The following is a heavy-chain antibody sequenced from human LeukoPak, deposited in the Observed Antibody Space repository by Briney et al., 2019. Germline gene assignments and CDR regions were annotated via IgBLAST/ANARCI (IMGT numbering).Heavy chain of an antibody. D-gene: IGHD3-22*01. Sequence: GGSLRLSCAASGFTVSSNYMSWVRQAPGKGLEWVSIFYSGGSRYYADSVKGRVTISRDNSKNTLYLQMNSLRAEDTAVYYCARQKRVYDSTDWFDPWGQGTLVTVSS. CDR2: FYSGGSR. V-gene: IGHV3-66*04. CDR3: ARQKRVYDSTDWFDP. J-gene: IGHJ5*02. CDR1: GFTVSSNY.